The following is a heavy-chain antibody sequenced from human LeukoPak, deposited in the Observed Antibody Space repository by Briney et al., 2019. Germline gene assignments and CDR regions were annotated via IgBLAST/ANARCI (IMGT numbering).Heavy chain of an antibody. J-gene: IGHJ6*02. CDR2: IIPIFGIA. V-gene: IGHV1-69*04. CDR3: ARDRAGTGTPYYYGMDV. D-gene: IGHD1-1*01. CDR1: GGTFSSYA. Sequence: SVKVSCKASGGTFSSYAIRWVRQAPGQGLEWMGRIIPIFGIANYAQKFQGRVTITADKSTSTAYMELSSLRSEDTAVYYCARDRAGTGTPYYYGMDVWGQGTTVTVSS.